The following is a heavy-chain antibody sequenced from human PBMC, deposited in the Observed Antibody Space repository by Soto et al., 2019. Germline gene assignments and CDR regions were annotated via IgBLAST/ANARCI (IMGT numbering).Heavy chain of an antibody. D-gene: IGHD3-16*01. CDR3: EREGGAY. J-gene: IGHJ4*02. CDR1: GFTFSSYA. V-gene: IGHV3-30-3*01. CDR2: MTYDGSNK. Sequence: QVQLVESGGGVVQPGRSLRLSCAASGFTFSSYAMHWVRRAPGKGLEWMAVMTYDGSNKYYADSVKGRCTISRDNSKNQLYLQMTGVRPEDTAVNDGEREGGAYWGQGTLVIVSS.